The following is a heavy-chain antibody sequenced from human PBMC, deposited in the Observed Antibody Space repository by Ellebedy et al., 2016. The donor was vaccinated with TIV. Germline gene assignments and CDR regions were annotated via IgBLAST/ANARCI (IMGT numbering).Heavy chain of an antibody. CDR2: INPKDGDT. Sequence: AASVKVSCKASGYTFTGYYIHWVRQAPGQGLEWVGWINPKDGDTAYAQKLQGRLIMTGDTSITTAYMELSWLISDDTAVYYCVRDLTNYGRSSYWGQGTLVTVSS. D-gene: IGHD3-10*01. CDR3: VRDLTNYGRSSY. J-gene: IGHJ4*02. CDR1: GYTFTGYY. V-gene: IGHV1-2*02.